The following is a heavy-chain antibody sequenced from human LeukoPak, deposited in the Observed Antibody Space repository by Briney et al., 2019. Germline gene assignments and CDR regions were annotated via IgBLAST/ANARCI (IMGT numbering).Heavy chain of an antibody. J-gene: IGHJ5*02. V-gene: IGHV4-34*01. Sequence: SETLSLTCAVYRGSFSGDYWSWIRQPPGEGLEWIGEINHSGSTNYNPSLKSRVTISVDTSKNQFSLKLSSVTAADTAVYYCARVDCSGGSCYSRWFDPWGQGTLVTVSS. CDR2: INHSGST. CDR3: ARVDCSGGSCYSRWFDP. D-gene: IGHD2-15*01. CDR1: RGSFSGDY.